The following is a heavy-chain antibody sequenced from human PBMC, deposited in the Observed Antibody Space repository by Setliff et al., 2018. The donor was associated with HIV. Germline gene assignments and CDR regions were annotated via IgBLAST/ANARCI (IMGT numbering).Heavy chain of an antibody. CDR1: GGDLTNHY. CDR3: ARGRDYTGSWFRPFYLDF. J-gene: IGHJ4*01. CDR2: INHSGST. Sequence: SETLSLTCAVYGGDLTNHYWSWVRQAPGKGLEWLGEINHSGSTAYNLALESRVSMSIDTSKNQFSLKLTSVTAADTAIYYCARGRDYTGSWFRPFYLDFWGHGNLVTVSS. V-gene: IGHV4-34*01. D-gene: IGHD3-3*01.